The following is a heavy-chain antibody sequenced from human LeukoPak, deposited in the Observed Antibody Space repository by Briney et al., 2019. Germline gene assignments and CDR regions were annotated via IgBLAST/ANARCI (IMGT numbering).Heavy chain of an antibody. V-gene: IGHV5-51*01. CDR2: IYPGDSDT. J-gene: IGHJ4*02. CDR3: ARQGYGYSSGLY. Sequence: GESLKISCKGSGYSFTTYWIAWVRQMPGKGLEWMGIIYPGDSDTRYSPSFQGQVTISADESISTAYLHWSSLKASDTAMYYCARQGYGYSSGLYWGQGTLLTVSS. CDR1: GYSFTTYW. D-gene: IGHD6-19*01.